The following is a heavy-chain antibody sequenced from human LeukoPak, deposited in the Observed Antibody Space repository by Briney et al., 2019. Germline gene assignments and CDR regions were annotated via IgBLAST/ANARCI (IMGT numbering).Heavy chain of an antibody. CDR1: GYTFTSYG. Sequence: GASVKVSCKASGYTFTSYGISWVRQAPGQGLEWMGWISAYNGNTNYAQKLQGRVTMTTDTSTSTAYMELRSLRSDDTAVYYCAKLASSIAARPYYYYYMDVWGKGTTVTVSS. D-gene: IGHD6-6*01. V-gene: IGHV1-18*01. J-gene: IGHJ6*03. CDR2: ISAYNGNT. CDR3: AKLASSIAARPYYYYYMDV.